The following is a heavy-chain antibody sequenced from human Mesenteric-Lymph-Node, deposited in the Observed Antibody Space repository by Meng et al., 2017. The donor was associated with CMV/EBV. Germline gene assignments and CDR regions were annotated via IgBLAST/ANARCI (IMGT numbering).Heavy chain of an antibody. CDR3: ARDSDELRYFDWLFPMDH. Sequence: GGSLRLSCVASGFTFSDYYMNWIRQAPGKGLEWVSYISSSGDAIYYADSVKGRFTISRDNAKNSLYLQMNSLRAEDTAVYYCARDSDELRYFDWLFPMDHWGQGTLVTVSS. V-gene: IGHV3-11*04. CDR2: ISSSGDAI. J-gene: IGHJ4*02. CDR1: GFTFSDYY. D-gene: IGHD3-9*01.